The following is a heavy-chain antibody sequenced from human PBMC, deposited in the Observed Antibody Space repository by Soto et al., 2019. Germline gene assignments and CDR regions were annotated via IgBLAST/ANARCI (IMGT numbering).Heavy chain of an antibody. Sequence: EVQLLESGGGLVQPGGSLRLSCAASGFTFSSYAMSWVRQAPGKGLEWVSGISASGGSTYYADSVKGRFTISRDNSKITLYLQMNNLKAEDTAVYYCAKIPLNYYDSGNYYNDYWGQGTLVTVSS. V-gene: IGHV3-23*01. CDR3: AKIPLNYYDSGNYYNDY. J-gene: IGHJ4*02. D-gene: IGHD3-10*01. CDR1: GFTFSSYA. CDR2: ISASGGST.